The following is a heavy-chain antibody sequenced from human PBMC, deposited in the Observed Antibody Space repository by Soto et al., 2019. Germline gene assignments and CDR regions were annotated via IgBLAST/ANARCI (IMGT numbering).Heavy chain of an antibody. Sequence: VGSLGLSCAVSGFMFSNFWMHWVRQAPGKGLVWVARINTDGSVTSHADSVKGRFTISRDNAKSTLYLQMNSLREEDSAMYYCARQTGLGATNYWGQGTMVTVSS. V-gene: IGHV3-74*01. D-gene: IGHD1-26*01. CDR1: GFMFSNFW. CDR2: INTDGSVT. CDR3: ARQTGLGATNY. J-gene: IGHJ4*02.